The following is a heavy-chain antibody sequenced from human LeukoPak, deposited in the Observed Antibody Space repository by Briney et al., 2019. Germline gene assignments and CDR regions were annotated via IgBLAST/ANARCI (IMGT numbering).Heavy chain of an antibody. J-gene: IGHJ4*02. V-gene: IGHV3-73*01. CDR2: IRNKINNYAT. D-gene: IGHD3-22*01. CDR1: GFTFSGSD. Sequence: GRSLRLSCAASGFTFSGSDIHWVRQASGKGLEWVARIRNKINNYATVFAASVRGRFTISRDDSKNMAYLQMDSLKTEDTAVYYCTRLDYESSGYVIPVPYWGQGTLVTVSS. CDR3: TRLDYESSGYVIPVPY.